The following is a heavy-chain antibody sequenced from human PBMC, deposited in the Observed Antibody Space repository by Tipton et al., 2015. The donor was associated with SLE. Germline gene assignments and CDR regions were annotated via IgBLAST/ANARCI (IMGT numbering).Heavy chain of an antibody. V-gene: IGHV4-34*01. J-gene: IGHJ3*02. D-gene: IGHD3-9*01. CDR1: GFTVSTNY. CDR2: INHSGST. Sequence: LRLSCAASGFTVSTNYMTWVRQAPGKGLEWIGEINHSGSTNYKPSLKSRVTISVDTSKNQFSLKLSSVTAADTAVYYCASGILTGNAAFDIWGQGTMVTVSS. CDR3: ASGILTGNAAFDI.